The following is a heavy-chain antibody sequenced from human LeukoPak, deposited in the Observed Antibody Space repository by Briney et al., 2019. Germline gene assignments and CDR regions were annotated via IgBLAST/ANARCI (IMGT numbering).Heavy chain of an antibody. Sequence: GGSLRLSCAASGFTFNSYAMSWVRQAPGSGLEWVSAISGSGGNTYYADSVKGRFTISRDNSKNTLYLQMNSLRAEDTAVYYCAKGFNSGNYPYFDYWGQGTLVTVSS. J-gene: IGHJ4*02. CDR3: AKGFNSGNYPYFDY. D-gene: IGHD1-26*01. CDR2: ISGSGGNT. V-gene: IGHV3-23*01. CDR1: GFTFNSYA.